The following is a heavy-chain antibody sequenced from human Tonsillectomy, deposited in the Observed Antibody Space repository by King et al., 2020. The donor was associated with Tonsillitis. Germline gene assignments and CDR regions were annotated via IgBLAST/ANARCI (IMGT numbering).Heavy chain of an antibody. V-gene: IGHV4-61*01. CDR2: IYFSGST. CDR1: VGSVSSGSYY. D-gene: IGHD6-13*01. Sequence: QLQESGPGLVKPSETLSLTCTFSVGSVSSGSYYWSWIRQPPGKGLEWIGYIYFSGSTNYNPPLTSRVTISVDTSKNQFSLKLSSVTAADTAVYYCSRVGYSSWDFDYWGQGTLVTVSS. J-gene: IGHJ4*02. CDR3: SRVGYSSWDFDY.